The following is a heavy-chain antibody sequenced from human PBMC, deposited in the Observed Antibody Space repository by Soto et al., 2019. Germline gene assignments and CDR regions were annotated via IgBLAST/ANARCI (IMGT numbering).Heavy chain of an antibody. V-gene: IGHV4-30-2*01. CDR1: GGSISSGGYS. CDR3: ASSGSRGIAAIDS. D-gene: IGHD3-22*01. Sequence: QLQLQESGSGLVKASQTLSLTCAVSGGSISSGGYSWSWIRQPPGRGLEWIGYIYHGSTYYNPPLXXRXXISIARSKSQFYLKLSSVTAADTAVYYCASSGSRGIAAIDSWGQGTMVTVSP. CDR2: IYHGST. J-gene: IGHJ3*02.